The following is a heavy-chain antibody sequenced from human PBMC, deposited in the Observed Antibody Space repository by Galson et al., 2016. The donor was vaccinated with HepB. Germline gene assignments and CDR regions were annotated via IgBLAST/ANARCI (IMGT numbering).Heavy chain of an antibody. CDR2: INPANLKT. CDR1: GYTLGDYG. J-gene: IGHJ4*02. D-gene: IGHD3/OR15-3a*01. V-gene: IGHV1-18*01. CDR3: AREFFQEGTDFYYLDY. Sequence: SVKVSCKASGYTLGDYGISWVRQAPGQGLEWMGWINPANLKTNYAQKLQGRVTMTTDTATNTAYMDLGSLRSDDTAVYFCAREFFQEGTDFYYLDYWGQGTLVTVSS.